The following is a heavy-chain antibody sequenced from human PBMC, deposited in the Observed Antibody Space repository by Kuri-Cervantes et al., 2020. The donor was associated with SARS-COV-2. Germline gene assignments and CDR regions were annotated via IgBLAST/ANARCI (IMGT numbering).Heavy chain of an antibody. V-gene: IGHV4-34*01. CDR2: INHSGST. J-gene: IGHJ4*02. D-gene: IGHD3-10*01. Sequence: ESLKISCAVYGGSFSGYYWSWIRQPPGKGLEWIGEINHSGSTNYNPSLKSRVTMSVDTSKNQFSLKLSSVTAADTAVYYCARDLPAYYGSGSYYPFDYWGQGTLVTVSS. CDR3: ARDLPAYYGSGSYYPFDY. CDR1: GGSFSGYY.